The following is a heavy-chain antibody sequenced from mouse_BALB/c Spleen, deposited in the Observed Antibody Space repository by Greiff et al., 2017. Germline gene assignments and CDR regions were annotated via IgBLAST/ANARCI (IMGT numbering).Heavy chain of an antibody. D-gene: IGHD2-14*01. CDR1: GYAFTNYL. CDR3: ARHYRYDEACFAY. J-gene: IGHJ3*01. Sequence: QVQLKESGAELVRPGTSVKVSCKASGYAFTNYLIEWVKQRPGQGLEWIGVINPGSGGTNYNEKFKGKATLTADKSSSTAYMQLSSLTSDDSAVYFCARHYRYDEACFAYWGQGTLVPVSA. CDR2: INPGSGGT. V-gene: IGHV1-54*01.